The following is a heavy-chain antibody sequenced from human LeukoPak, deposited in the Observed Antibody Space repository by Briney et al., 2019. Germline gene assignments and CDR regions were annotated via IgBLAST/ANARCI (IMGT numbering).Heavy chain of an antibody. V-gene: IGHV5-10-1*01. CDR2: IDPSDSYT. CDR3: ARTRSGGYYDPYYFDY. CDR1: EYSFTDYW. D-gene: IGHD3-10*01. J-gene: IGHJ4*02. Sequence: GESLKISCQGSEYSFTDYWISWVRQMPGKGLEWMGRIDPSDSYTNYGPSFRGHVTISSDMSISTAYLQWSSLEASDTAIYYCARTRSGGYYDPYYFDYWGQGSLVTVSS.